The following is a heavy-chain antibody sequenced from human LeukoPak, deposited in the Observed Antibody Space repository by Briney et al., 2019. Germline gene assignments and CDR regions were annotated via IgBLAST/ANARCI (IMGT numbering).Heavy chain of an antibody. CDR2: INHSGST. V-gene: IGHV4-34*01. CDR3: ARLISSSWYGWFDP. CDR1: GGSFSGYY. J-gene: IGHJ5*02. D-gene: IGHD6-13*01. Sequence: PSETLSLTCAVYGGSFSGYYWSWIRQPPGKGLEWIGEINHSGSTNYNPSLKSRVTISVDTSKNQFSLKLSSVTATDTAVYYCARLISSSWYGWFDPWGQGTLVTVSS.